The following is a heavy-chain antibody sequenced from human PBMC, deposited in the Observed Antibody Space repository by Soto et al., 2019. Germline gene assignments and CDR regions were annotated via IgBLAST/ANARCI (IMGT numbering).Heavy chain of an antibody. CDR1: GGSVNSGSYY. J-gene: IGHJ4*02. V-gene: IGHV4-61*01. Sequence: SETLSLTCTVSGGSVNSGSYYWSWIRQPPGKGLEWIGYIYYSGSTNYNPSLKSRVTISVDTSKNQFSLKLTSVTAADTAVYYCARTYCGGDCTFDYWGQGTLVTVSS. CDR3: ARTYCGGDCTFDY. D-gene: IGHD2-21*02. CDR2: IYYSGST.